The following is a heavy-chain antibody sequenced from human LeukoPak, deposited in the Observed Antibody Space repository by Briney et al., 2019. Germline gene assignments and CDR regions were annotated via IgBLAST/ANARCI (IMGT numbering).Heavy chain of an antibody. V-gene: IGHV4-31*03. CDR1: GGSIISSAHY. Sequence: SETLSLTCTVPGGSIISSAHYWTWIRHHPAAGLEWIGYIYYTGSTYYNPSLKSRATISVDRSNNQFSLTLTSVTAADSAVYFCARDRGLAIAFDIWGQGTMVTVSS. CDR2: IYYTGST. CDR3: ARDRGLAIAFDI. J-gene: IGHJ3*02.